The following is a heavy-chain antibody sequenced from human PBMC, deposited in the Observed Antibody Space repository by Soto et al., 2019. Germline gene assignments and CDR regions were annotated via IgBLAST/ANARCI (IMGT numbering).Heavy chain of an antibody. Sequence: QITLKESGPPLVKPTQTLTLTCTFSGFSLSTSGVGVGWIRQPPGKALEWLALIYWNDDKRYSPSLKSRLTITKDTSKNQVVLTMTNMDPVDTATYYCAHRRALWFGELPFDYWGQGTLVTVSS. CDR1: GFSLSTSGVG. D-gene: IGHD3-10*01. CDR2: IYWNDDK. CDR3: AHRRALWFGELPFDY. J-gene: IGHJ4*02. V-gene: IGHV2-5*01.